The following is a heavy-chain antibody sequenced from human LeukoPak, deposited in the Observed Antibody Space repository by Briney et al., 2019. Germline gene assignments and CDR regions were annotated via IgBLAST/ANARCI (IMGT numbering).Heavy chain of an antibody. D-gene: IGHD3-22*01. CDR1: GFTFSTYA. CDR2: ISGSGGST. V-gene: IGHV3-23*01. Sequence: GGSPRLSCAASGFTFSTYAMSWVRQAPGKGLEWVSAISGSGGSTYYADSVKGRFTISRDNSKNTLYLQMNSLRAKDTAVYYCAKDMYYDSSGYYPNYYYYGMDVWGQGTTVTVSS. J-gene: IGHJ6*02. CDR3: AKDMYYDSSGYYPNYYYYGMDV.